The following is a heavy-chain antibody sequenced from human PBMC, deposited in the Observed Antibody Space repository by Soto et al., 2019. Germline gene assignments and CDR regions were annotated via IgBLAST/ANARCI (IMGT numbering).Heavy chain of an antibody. D-gene: IGHD7-27*01. CDR3: ARLGNPLPDPYYYYGMDV. Sequence: GESLKISCQGSGYSFTSYWIGWVRQMPGKGLEWMGIIYPGDSDTRYSPSFQGQVTISADKSISTAYLQWSSLKASDTAMYYCARLGNPLPDPYYYYGMDVWGQGTTVTVSS. CDR1: GYSFTSYW. V-gene: IGHV5-51*01. J-gene: IGHJ6*02. CDR2: IYPGDSDT.